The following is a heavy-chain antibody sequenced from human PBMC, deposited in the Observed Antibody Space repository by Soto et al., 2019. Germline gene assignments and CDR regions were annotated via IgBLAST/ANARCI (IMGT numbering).Heavy chain of an antibody. CDR3: ARHYSARVIGFFDY. J-gene: IGHJ4*02. CDR2: IYHSGST. Sequence: SETLSLTCAVSGGSISSSNWWSWVRQPPGKGLEWIGEIYHSGSTNYNPSLKRRGTISEDKSKNQFSLKLSSVTAVATAVYYCARHYSARVIGFFDYWGQGTLVTVS. CDR1: GGSISSSNW. D-gene: IGHD3-22*01. V-gene: IGHV4-4*02.